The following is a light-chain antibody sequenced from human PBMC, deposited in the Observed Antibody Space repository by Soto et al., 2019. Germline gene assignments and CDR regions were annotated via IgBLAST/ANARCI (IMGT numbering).Light chain of an antibody. J-gene: IGLJ1*01. CDR2: EGT. V-gene: IGLV2-23*01. Sequence: QSVLTQPASVSGSPGQSITISCTGTSSDIGYYNLVSWYQHQPGKAPKFLIYEGTKRPSGVSSRFSGSTSGNTASLTISGLQAEDEAYYYCCSYAVTSTYVFGTGTKVTVL. CDR3: CSYAVTSTYV. CDR1: SSDIGYYNL.